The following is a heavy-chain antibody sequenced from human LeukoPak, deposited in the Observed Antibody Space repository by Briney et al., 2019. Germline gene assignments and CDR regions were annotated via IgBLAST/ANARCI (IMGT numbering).Heavy chain of an antibody. Sequence: GGSLRLSCAASGFTFGSYGMHWVRQAPGKGLEWVAFTRYDGSNKDYADSVKGRFTISRDNSKNTLYLQMNSLRAEDTAVYYCATTRGYCSGGTCSYMDVWGKGTTVTVSS. CDR2: TRYDGSNK. D-gene: IGHD2-15*01. CDR1: GFTFGSYG. J-gene: IGHJ6*03. CDR3: ATTRGYCSGGTCSYMDV. V-gene: IGHV3-30*02.